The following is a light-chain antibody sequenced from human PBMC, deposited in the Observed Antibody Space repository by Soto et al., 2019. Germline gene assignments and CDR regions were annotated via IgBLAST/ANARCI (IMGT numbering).Light chain of an antibody. CDR2: DVS. CDR3: SSYTTSSTYV. J-gene: IGLJ1*01. V-gene: IGLV2-14*03. CDR1: SSDVGGYNY. Sequence: QSALTQPASVSVSPGQSITISCTGTSSDVGGYNYVSWYQHHPGKAPKLMIYDVSNRPPGVSNRFSGSKSGNTASLTISGLQAEDEADYYCSSYTTSSTYVFATGPKVTVL.